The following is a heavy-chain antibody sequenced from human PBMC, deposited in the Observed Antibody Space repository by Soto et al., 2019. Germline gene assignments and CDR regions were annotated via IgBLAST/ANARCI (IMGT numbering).Heavy chain of an antibody. CDR3: ARRGVAASVWYHY. J-gene: IGHJ4*02. CDR2: INHSGST. V-gene: IGHV4-34*01. Sequence: QVQLQQWGAGLLKPSETLSLTCAVYGGSFSGYYWSWIRQPPGKGLEWIGEINHSGSTNYNPSLNSRVTISVDTAKSQFSLKLRSVTAADTAVYYGARRGVAASVWYHYWGQGTLLTVSS. CDR1: GGSFSGYY. D-gene: IGHD2-15*01.